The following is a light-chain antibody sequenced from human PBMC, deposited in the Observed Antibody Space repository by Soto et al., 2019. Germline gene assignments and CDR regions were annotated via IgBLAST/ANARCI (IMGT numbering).Light chain of an antibody. CDR3: LLYYGGAYVV. J-gene: IGLJ2*01. V-gene: IGLV7-43*01. CDR2: STS. Sequence: QTVVTHEPSLTVSPGGTVTLTCASSTGAVTSGYYPNWFQQKPGQAPRALIYSTSNNHSWTPARFSGALLGGKAALTLSGVQPEDEAEYYCLLYYGGAYVVFGGGTKVTVL. CDR1: TGAVTSGYY.